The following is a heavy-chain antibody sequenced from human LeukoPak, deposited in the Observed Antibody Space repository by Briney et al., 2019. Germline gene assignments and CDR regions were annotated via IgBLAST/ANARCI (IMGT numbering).Heavy chain of an antibody. J-gene: IGHJ6*03. CDR3: ARDPFIVVPAALRYMDV. CDR2: IYHSGST. Sequence: SETLSLTCTVSGYSISSADYWGWIRQPPGKGLEWIGSIYHSGSTYYDPSLKSRVTISVDTSKNQFSLKLSSVTAADTAVYFCARDPFIVVPAALRYMDVWGKGTTVTVSS. CDR1: GYSISSADY. V-gene: IGHV4-38-2*02. D-gene: IGHD2-2*01.